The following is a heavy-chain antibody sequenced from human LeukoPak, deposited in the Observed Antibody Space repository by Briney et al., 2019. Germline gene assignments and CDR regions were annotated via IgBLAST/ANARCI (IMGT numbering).Heavy chain of an antibody. CDR1: GFTFSSYE. V-gene: IGHV3-48*03. CDR3: ARAVDYYDSSGYYLKGPLDY. J-gene: IGHJ4*02. CDR2: ISSSGSTI. Sequence: GGSLRLSCAASGFTFSSYEMNWVRPAPGKGLEWVSYISSSGSTIYYADSVKGRFTISRDNAKNSLYLQMNSLRAEDTAVYYCARAVDYYDSSGYYLKGPLDYWGQGTLVTVSS. D-gene: IGHD3-22*01.